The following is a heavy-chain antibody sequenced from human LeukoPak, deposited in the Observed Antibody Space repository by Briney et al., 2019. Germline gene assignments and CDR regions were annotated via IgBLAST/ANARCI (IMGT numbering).Heavy chain of an antibody. CDR3: AREATQDWYFDL. CDR2: ISSSGTTI. J-gene: IGHJ2*01. CDR1: GFTFNDYY. Sequence: GGSLRLSCAASGFTFNDYYMSWIRQAPGKGLEWVSYISSSGTTIYNADSVKGRFTVSRDNPKNSLYLQMNSLRAEDTAVYYCAREATQDWYFDLWGRGTLVTVSS. V-gene: IGHV3-11*04.